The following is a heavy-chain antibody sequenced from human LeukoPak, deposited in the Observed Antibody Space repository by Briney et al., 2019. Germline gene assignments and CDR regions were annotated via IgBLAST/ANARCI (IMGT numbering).Heavy chain of an antibody. Sequence: GGSLRLSCAASGFKFSDSCMSWVRQAPGKGPWWVADIKKNGSEEHSLDSVKGRFTFSKDSARNSILWQRNSLMVETTAGYYCATYDNWVAGDVWGQGTTVSVSS. J-gene: IGHJ6*02. CDR3: ATYDNWVAGDV. CDR2: IKKNGSEE. V-gene: IGHV3-7*01. CDR1: GFKFSDSC. D-gene: IGHD1-20*01.